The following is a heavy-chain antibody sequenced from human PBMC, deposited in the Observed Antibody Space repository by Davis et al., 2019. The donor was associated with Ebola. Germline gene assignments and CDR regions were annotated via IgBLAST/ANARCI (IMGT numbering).Heavy chain of an antibody. CDR2: FSGSGGVS. D-gene: IGHD3-10*01. J-gene: IGHJ4*02. Sequence: GESLKISCAASGFTFSSYGMSWVRQAPGKGLEWVSTFSGSGGVSYYAGSAKGRFTISRDNSKNTVYLQMNSLRPEETAVYYCARGLWDSYGSGLPKYFDIWGQGTSVTVAS. CDR1: GFTFSSYG. CDR3: ARGLWDSYGSGLPKYFDI. V-gene: IGHV3-23*01.